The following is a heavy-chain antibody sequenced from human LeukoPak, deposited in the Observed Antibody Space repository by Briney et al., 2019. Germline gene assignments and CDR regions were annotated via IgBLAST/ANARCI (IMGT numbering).Heavy chain of an antibody. Sequence: SETLSLTCIVSGGSISSYYWSWIRQPPGKGLEWIGYIYTSGSTNYNPSLKSRVTISVDTSKNQFSLKLSSVTAADTALYYCARHPTTQTPGIAAAPNPYYMDVWGKGPRSPSP. D-gene: IGHD6-13*01. V-gene: IGHV4-4*09. CDR3: ARHPTTQTPGIAAAPNPYYMDV. CDR1: GGSISSYY. J-gene: IGHJ6*03. CDR2: IYTSGST.